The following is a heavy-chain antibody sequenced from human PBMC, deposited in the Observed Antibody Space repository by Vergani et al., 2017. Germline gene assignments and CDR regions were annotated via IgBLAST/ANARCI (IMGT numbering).Heavy chain of an antibody. Sequence: QVQLQESGPGLVKPSETLSLTCSVSGYSISRGYYWGWIRQPPGKGLEWIATVFHSGSAYYNPSLRRRVTISVETSKHQFSMRLTTLTAADTAVYYCARQFWVSQGFVAFETWGRGTEVSVSS. CDR2: VFHSGSA. D-gene: IGHD3-10*01. CDR3: ARQFWVSQGFVAFET. CDR1: GYSISRGYY. J-gene: IGHJ3*02. V-gene: IGHV4-38-2*02.